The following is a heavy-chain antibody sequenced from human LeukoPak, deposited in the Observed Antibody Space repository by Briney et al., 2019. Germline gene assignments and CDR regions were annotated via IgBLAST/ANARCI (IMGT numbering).Heavy chain of an antibody. CDR1: GGSISSGDYS. CDR2: IYYSGST. CDR3: ARGSNYYGSGSYYPEDWFDP. D-gene: IGHD3-10*01. Sequence: SQTLSLTCTVSGGSISSGDYSWSWIRQPPGKGLEWIGYIYYSGSTYYNPSLKSRVTISVDTSKNQFSLKLSSVTAADTAVYYCARGSNYYGSGSYYPEDWFDPWGQGTLVTVSS. J-gene: IGHJ5*02. V-gene: IGHV4-30-4*01.